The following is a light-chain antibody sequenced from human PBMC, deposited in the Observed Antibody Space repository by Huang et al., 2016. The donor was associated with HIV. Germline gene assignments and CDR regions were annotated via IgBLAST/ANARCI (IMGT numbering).Light chain of an antibody. Sequence: EIVLTQSPATLSLSPGERATLSCRASRNITDQLNWYQQRPGQAPRLIVFDASNRATGIPPSFSGSGSGTAFTLTVSSLEPADFGVYFCQQRSYWPLTFGGGTKVEI. CDR1: RNITDQ. CDR2: DAS. V-gene: IGKV3-11*01. CDR3: QQRSYWPLT. J-gene: IGKJ4*01.